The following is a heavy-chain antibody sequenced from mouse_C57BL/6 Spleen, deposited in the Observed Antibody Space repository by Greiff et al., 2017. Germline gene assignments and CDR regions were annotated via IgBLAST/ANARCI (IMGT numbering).Heavy chain of an antibody. D-gene: IGHD2-1*01. CDR2: IRNKANGYTT. J-gene: IGHJ3*01. CDR1: GFTFTDYY. CDR3: ARSSLWYPFAY. V-gene: IGHV7-3*01. Sequence: EVKLVESGGGLVQPGGSLSLSCAASGFTFTDYYMSWVRQPPGKALEWLGFIRNKANGYTTEYSASVKGRFTISRDNSKSILYLQMNALRAEDIATYYCARSSLWYPFAYWGQGTLVTVSA.